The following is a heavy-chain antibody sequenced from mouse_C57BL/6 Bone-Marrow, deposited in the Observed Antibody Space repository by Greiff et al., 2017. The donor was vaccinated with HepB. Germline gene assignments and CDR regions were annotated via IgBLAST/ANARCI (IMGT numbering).Heavy chain of an antibody. CDR2: IDPENGDT. J-gene: IGHJ1*03. CDR3: YYYGSSYDWYFDV. CDR1: GFNIKDDY. Sequence: EVQVVESGAELVRPGASVKLSCTASGFNIKDDYMHWVKQRPEQGLEWIGWIDPENGDTEYASKFQGKATITADTSSNTAYLQLSSLTSEDTAVYYCYYYGSSYDWYFDVWGTGTTVTVSS. D-gene: IGHD1-1*01. V-gene: IGHV14-4*01.